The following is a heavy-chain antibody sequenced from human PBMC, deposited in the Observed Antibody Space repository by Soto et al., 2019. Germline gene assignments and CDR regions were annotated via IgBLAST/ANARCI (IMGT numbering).Heavy chain of an antibody. V-gene: IGHV3-53*01. CDR3: ARVPGSSASFYYYGMDV. Sequence: LRLSCAASGFTVSSDYMSWVRQAPGRGLEWVSVIYTGGSTYYADSVKGRFTISRDNSKNTVFFQMNSLTAEDTAVYYCARVPGSSASFYYYGMDVWGQGTTVTVSS. D-gene: IGHD6-6*01. CDR2: IYTGGST. J-gene: IGHJ6*02. CDR1: GFTVSSDY.